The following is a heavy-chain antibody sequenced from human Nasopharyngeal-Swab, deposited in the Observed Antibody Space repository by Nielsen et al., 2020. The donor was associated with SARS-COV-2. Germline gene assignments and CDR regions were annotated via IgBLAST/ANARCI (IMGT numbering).Heavy chain of an antibody. J-gene: IGHJ5*02. V-gene: IGHV3-30-3*01. CDR3: AREDLGYSYGA. CDR2: ISYDGSNK. D-gene: IGHD5-18*01. Sequence: WIRQPPGKGLEWVAVISYDGSNKYYADSVKGRFTISRDNSKNTLYLQMNSLRAEDTAVYYCAREDLGYSYGAWGQGTLVTVSS.